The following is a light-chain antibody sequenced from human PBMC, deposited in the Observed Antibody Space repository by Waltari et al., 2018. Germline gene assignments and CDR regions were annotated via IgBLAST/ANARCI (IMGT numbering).Light chain of an antibody. CDR2: AAS. V-gene: IGKV1-39*01. CDR1: ESISSY. J-gene: IGKJ2*01. CDR3: QQSYRSPYT. Sequence: DMQMTQSPYSLSASVGDRVTITCRESESISSYLNWYQQKPGKAPKLLIYAASSLHSGVPSRFSGSGSGTDFTLTISSLQPEDFASYYCQQSYRSPYTFGQGTKLEIK.